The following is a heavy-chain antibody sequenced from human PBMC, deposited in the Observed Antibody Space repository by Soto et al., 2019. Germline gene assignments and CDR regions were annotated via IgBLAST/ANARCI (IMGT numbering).Heavy chain of an antibody. J-gene: IGHJ4*02. CDR1: GYTFTVYY. CDR2: INPSGGST. D-gene: IGHD3-10*01. Sequence: APVKVSCKASGYTFTVYYMHWGRQAPGQGPEWMGVINPSGGSTSYAQKFQGRVTMTRDTSTSTVYMELSSLRSEDTAMYYCARVISGSPDHWGQGTLVPVSP. CDR3: ARVISGSPDH. V-gene: IGHV1-46*01.